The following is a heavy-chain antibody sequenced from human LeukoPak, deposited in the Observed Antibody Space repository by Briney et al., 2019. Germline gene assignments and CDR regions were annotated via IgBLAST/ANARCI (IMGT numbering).Heavy chain of an antibody. CDR1: GFTFSSYS. CDR2: ISSSSSYI. CDR3: ARDPLRLFLFDY. J-gene: IGHJ4*02. D-gene: IGHD3-16*01. Sequence: GGSLRLSCAASGFTFSSYSMNWVRQAPGKGLEWVSSISSSSSYIYYADSVKGRFTISRDNAKNSLYLQMNSLRAEDTAVYYCARDPLRLFLFDYWGQGTLVTVSS. V-gene: IGHV3-21*01.